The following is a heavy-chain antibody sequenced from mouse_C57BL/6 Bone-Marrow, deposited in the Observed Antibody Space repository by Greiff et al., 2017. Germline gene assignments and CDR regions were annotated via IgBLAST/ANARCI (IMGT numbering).Heavy chain of an antibody. V-gene: IGHV5-17*01. CDR3: ARLSTMITTGNAMDY. Sequence: EVQGVESGGGLVKPGGSLKLSCAASGFTFSDYGMHWVRQAPEKGLEWVAYISSGSSTIYYADTVKGRFTISRDKAKNTLFLQMTRLRSEDTAMYYCARLSTMITTGNAMDYWGQGTSVTVSS. D-gene: IGHD2-4*01. CDR1: GFTFSDYG. J-gene: IGHJ4*01. CDR2: ISSGSSTI.